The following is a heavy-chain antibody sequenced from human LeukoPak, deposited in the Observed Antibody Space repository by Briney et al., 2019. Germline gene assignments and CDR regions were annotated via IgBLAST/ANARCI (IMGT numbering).Heavy chain of an antibody. Sequence: GRSLRLSCAAPGFTFSDYYRSWIRQAPGKGLEWVSYISSSGSTIYYADSVKGRFTISRDNAKNSLYLQMNSLRAEDTAVYYCARGMVRGLPYYFDYWGQGTLVTVSS. J-gene: IGHJ4*02. CDR1: GFTFSDYY. V-gene: IGHV3-11*04. CDR3: ARGMVRGLPYYFDY. CDR2: ISSSGSTI. D-gene: IGHD3-10*01.